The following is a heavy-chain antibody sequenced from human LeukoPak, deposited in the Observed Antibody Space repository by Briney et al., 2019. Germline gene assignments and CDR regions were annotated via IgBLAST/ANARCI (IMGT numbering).Heavy chain of an antibody. CDR2: IIPILGIA. J-gene: IGHJ4*02. CDR3: ARDYSSAWWFDF. Sequence: GASVEVSRKASGGTFSGYTISWVRQAPGQGLEWMGRIIPILGIANYAQKFQGRVTITADKSTSTAYMELSSLRSEDTAVYYCARDYSSAWWFDFWGQGTLVTVSS. V-gene: IGHV1-69*04. CDR1: GGTFSGYT. D-gene: IGHD6-19*01.